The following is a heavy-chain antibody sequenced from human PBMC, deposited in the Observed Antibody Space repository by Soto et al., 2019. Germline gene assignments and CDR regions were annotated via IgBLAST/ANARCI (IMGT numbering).Heavy chain of an antibody. CDR1: GYTFTGYY. CDR3: ARGGGYSSSSYYYYMDV. D-gene: IGHD6-6*01. CDR2: INPNSGGT. V-gene: IGHV1-2*04. Sequence: ASVKVSCKASGYTFTGYYMHWVRQAPGQGLEWMGWINPNSGGTNYVQKFQGWVTMTRDTSISTAYMELSRLRSDDTAVYYCARGGGYSSSSYYYYMDVWGKGTTVTVSS. J-gene: IGHJ6*03.